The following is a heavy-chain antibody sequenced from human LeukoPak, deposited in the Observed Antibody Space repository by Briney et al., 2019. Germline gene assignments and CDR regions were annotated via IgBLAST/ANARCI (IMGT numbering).Heavy chain of an antibody. D-gene: IGHD3-22*01. V-gene: IGHV1-69*05. CDR1: GGTFISYA. CDR3: ARDYYDSSGYYPYYFDY. CDR2: IIPIFGTA. J-gene: IGHJ4*02. Sequence: ASVKVSCKASGGTFISYAISWVRQAPGQGGEGMGRIIPIFGTANSAQKFQGRVTITTDESTSTAYMELSSLRSEDTAVYYCARDYYDSSGYYPYYFDYWGQGTLVTVSS.